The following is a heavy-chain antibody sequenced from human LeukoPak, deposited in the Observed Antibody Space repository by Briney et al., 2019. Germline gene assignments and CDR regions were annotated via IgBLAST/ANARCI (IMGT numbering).Heavy chain of an antibody. J-gene: IGHJ4*02. V-gene: IGHV1-2*02. CDR2: INPNSGGT. D-gene: IGHD6-19*01. CDR3: ARAQGSSGLYLPFYY. CDR1: GYTFTGYY. Sequence: ASVKVSCKASGYTFTGYYMHWVRQAPGQGLEWMGWINPNSGGTNYAQKFQGRVTMTRDTSISTAYMELSRLRSDDTAVYYCARAQGSSGLYLPFYYWGQGTLVTVSS.